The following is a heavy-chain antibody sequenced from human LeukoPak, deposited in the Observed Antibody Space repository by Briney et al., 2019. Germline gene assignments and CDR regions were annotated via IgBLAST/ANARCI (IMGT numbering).Heavy chain of an antibody. J-gene: IGHJ5*02. Sequence: SETLSLTCTVSGGSISSYYWSWIRQPPGKGLEWIGYIYYSGSTNYNPSLKSRVTISVDTSNTQFSLKLSSVTAADTAVYYRARGIAALFDPWGQGTLVTVSS. CDR3: ARGIAALFDP. CDR1: GGSISSYY. D-gene: IGHD6-13*01. V-gene: IGHV4-59*08. CDR2: IYYSGST.